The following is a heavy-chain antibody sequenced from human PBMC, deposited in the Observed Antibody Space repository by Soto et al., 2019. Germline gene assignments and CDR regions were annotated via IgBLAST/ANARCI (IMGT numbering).Heavy chain of an antibody. Sequence: PGGSLRLSCASSGFTFSSYVMSWFRPAPGKGLEWVSAISGSGGSTYYADSVKGRFTISRDNSKNTLYLQMNSLRAEDTAVYDCAKAGGGWLQLNYFDYWGQGTLVTVSS. V-gene: IGHV3-23*01. CDR3: AKAGGGWLQLNYFDY. J-gene: IGHJ4*02. D-gene: IGHD5-12*01. CDR2: ISGSGGST. CDR1: GFTFSSYV.